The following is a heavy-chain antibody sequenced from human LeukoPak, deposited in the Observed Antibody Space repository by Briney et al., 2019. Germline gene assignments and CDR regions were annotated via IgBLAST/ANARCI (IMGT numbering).Heavy chain of an antibody. CDR3: ARDSLRGPTANDY. V-gene: IGHV1-18*01. CDR2: ISAYNGNT. CDR1: GYTFTSYG. Sequence: EASVKVSCTASGYTFTSYGISWVRHAPGQGLEWMGWISAYNGNTNYAQKLQGRVTITTDTSTSTAYMELRSLRSDDTAVYYCARDSLRGPTANDYWGQGTLVTVSS. D-gene: IGHD5-18*01. J-gene: IGHJ4*02.